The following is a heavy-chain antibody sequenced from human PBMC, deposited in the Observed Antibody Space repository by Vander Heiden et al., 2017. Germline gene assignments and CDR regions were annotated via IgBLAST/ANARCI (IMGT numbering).Heavy chain of an antibody. CDR1: GGTFSSYA. Sequence: QVQLVQSGAEVKKPGSSVKVSCKASGGTFSSYAISWVRQAPGQGLEWMGWIIPIFGTANYAQKGQGRVTITADESTSTAYMELSRLRSEDTAVYYCARYDSSGDSSGAFDIWGQGTMVTVYS. CDR3: ARYDSSGDSSGAFDI. J-gene: IGHJ3*02. CDR2: IIPIFGTA. V-gene: IGHV1-69*01. D-gene: IGHD3-22*01.